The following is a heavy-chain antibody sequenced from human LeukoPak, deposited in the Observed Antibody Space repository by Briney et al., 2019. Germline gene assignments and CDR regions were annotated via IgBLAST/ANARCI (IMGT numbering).Heavy chain of an antibody. D-gene: IGHD6-13*01. CDR3: ARVLAAAGRQISEFDY. J-gene: IGHJ4*02. Sequence: GASVKVSCKASGYTFTGYYMHWVRQAPGQGLEWMGWINPNSGGTNYAQKFQGRVTMTRDTSISTAYMELSRLRSDDTAVYYCARVLAAAGRQISEFDYWGQGTLVTVSP. CDR2: INPNSGGT. CDR1: GYTFTGYY. V-gene: IGHV1-2*02.